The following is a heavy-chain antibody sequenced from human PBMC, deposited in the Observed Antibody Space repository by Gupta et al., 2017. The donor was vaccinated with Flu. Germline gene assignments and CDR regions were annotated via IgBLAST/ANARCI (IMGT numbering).Heavy chain of an antibody. CDR2: ISYEGSNK. V-gene: IGHV3-30*18. CDR3: AKAQQEYYDILTGYFDY. J-gene: IGHJ4*02. CDR1: GFTFSNYA. D-gene: IGHD3-9*01. Sequence: QVQLVESGGGVVQPGRSLRLSCAASGFTFSNYAMHWVRQAPGKGLEWVAVISYEGSNKYYADSVKGRFTISRDNSKNTLYLQMNSLRAEDTAVYYCAKAQQEYYDILTGYFDYWGQGTLVTVSS.